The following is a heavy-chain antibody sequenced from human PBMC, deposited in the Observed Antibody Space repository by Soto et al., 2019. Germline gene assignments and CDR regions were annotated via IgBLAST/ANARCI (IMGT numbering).Heavy chain of an antibody. CDR2: IWYDGSNK. J-gene: IGHJ6*02. D-gene: IGHD2-2*01. V-gene: IGHV3-33*01. Sequence: GGSLRLSCAASGFTFSSYGMHWVRQAPGKGLEWVAVIWYDGSNKYYADSVKGRFTISRDNSKNTLYLQMNSLRAEDTAVYYCARDLVVPAAAVAGTYSLLLCGMDVWGQGTTVTVSS. CDR1: GFTFSSYG. CDR3: ARDLVVPAAAVAGTYSLLLCGMDV.